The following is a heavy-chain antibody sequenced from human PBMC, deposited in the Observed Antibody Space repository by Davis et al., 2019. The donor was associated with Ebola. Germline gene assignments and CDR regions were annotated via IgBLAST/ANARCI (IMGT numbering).Heavy chain of an antibody. V-gene: IGHV3-11*01. Sequence: GESLKISCAASGFTFSDYYMSWIRQAPGKGLEWVSYISRSGSRIYYADSVRGRFTISRDNAKNSLYLQMNSLRAEDTAVYYCAREGDTVATGLDYWGQGTLVTVSS. J-gene: IGHJ4*02. CDR3: AREGDTVATGLDY. CDR2: ISRSGSRI. CDR1: GFTFSDYY. D-gene: IGHD5-12*01.